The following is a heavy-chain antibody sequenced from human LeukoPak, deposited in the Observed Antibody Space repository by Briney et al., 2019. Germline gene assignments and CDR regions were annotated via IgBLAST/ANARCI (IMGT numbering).Heavy chain of an antibody. V-gene: IGHV4-4*07. CDR3: ARVAVRGELYYDFWSGYYDNWFDP. CDR1: GGSISSYY. CDR2: IYTSGST. Sequence: SETLSLTCTVSGGSISSYYWSWIRQPAGKGLEWIGRIYTSGSTNYNPSLTSRVTISVDTSKNQFSLKLSSVTAADTAVYYCARVAVRGELYYDFWSGYYDNWFDPWGQGTLVTVSS. J-gene: IGHJ5*02. D-gene: IGHD3-3*01.